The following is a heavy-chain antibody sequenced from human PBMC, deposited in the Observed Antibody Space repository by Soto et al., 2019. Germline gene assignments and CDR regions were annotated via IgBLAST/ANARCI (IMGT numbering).Heavy chain of an antibody. J-gene: IGHJ4*02. Sequence: SAAQSLISTFDGNPLTSGGDCWGWIRQPPGKGLEWIGSVSYSGSTYYSPSLKSRVTISVDTSKNQFSLKLISVTAADTALYYCARPSASGNSGLAYWGQG. CDR2: VSYSGST. CDR1: GNPLTSGGDC. D-gene: IGHD7-27*01. V-gene: IGHV4-39*01. CDR3: ARPSASGNSGLAY.